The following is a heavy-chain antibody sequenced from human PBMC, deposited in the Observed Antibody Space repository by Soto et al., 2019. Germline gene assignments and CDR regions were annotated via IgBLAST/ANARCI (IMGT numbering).Heavy chain of an antibody. Sequence: QVQLQQWGAGLLKPSETLSLNCAVNGGSLSGFYWSWICQPPGKGLEWIGEIKDGGYTNYSPSLKSRATISSDRSNNQFSLRLNSVTAADTGVYYCARGQEGVVATHWDQGALVTVSS. CDR1: GGSLSGFY. CDR3: ARGQEGVVATH. V-gene: IGHV4-34*01. J-gene: IGHJ4*02. D-gene: IGHD5-12*01. CDR2: IKDGGYT.